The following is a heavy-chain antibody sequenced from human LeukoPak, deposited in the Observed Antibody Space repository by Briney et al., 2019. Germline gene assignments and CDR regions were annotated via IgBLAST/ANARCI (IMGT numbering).Heavy chain of an antibody. CDR3: ARQAAQTYDY. J-gene: IGHJ4*02. CDR2: ISGSSSYI. Sequence: GGSLRLSCAASGFTFSSYSMNWVRQAPGKGLEWVSSISGSSSYIYYADSVKGRFTISRDNAKNSLHLQMSSLRAEDTAVYYCARQAAQTYDYWGQGTLVTVSS. V-gene: IGHV3-21*01. CDR1: GFTFSSYS.